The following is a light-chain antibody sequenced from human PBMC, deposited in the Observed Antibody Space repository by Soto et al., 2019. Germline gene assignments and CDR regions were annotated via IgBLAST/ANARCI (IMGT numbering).Light chain of an antibody. Sequence: QSVLTQPPSVSGAPGQRVTISCTGSSSNIWAGYDVHWYQQLPGTAPKLLIYGNSNRPSGVPDRFSGSKSGTSASLAITGLQAEDEADYYCQSYDSSLSAPVVFGGGTKLTVL. CDR3: QSYDSSLSAPVV. J-gene: IGLJ2*01. CDR1: SSNIWAGYD. V-gene: IGLV1-40*01. CDR2: GNS.